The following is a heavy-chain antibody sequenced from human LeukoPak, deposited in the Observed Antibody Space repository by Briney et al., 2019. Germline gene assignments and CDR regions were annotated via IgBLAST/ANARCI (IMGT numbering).Heavy chain of an antibody. CDR2: INPNSGGT. Sequence: GASVKVSCKASGYTFTGYYMHWVRQAPGQGLEWMGRINPNSGGTNYAQKFQGRVTMTRDTSISTAYMELSRLRSDDTAVYYCARRSLRYFDWLLTSLDYYYGMDVWGQGTTVTVSS. V-gene: IGHV1-2*06. CDR1: GYTFTGYY. CDR3: ARRSLRYFDWLLTSLDYYYGMDV. D-gene: IGHD3-9*01. J-gene: IGHJ6*02.